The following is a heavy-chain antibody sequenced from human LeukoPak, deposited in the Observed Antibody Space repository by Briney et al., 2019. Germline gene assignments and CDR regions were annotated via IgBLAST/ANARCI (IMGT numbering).Heavy chain of an antibody. V-gene: IGHV3-21*01. CDR1: GFTFSSYS. CDR2: ISSSSSYI. D-gene: IGHD6-13*01. Sequence: PGGSLRLSCAASGFTFSSYSMNWVRQAPGKGLEWVSSISSSSSYIYYADSVKGRFTISRDNAKNSLYLQMNSLRAEDTAVYYCARELVRAPIGYNWFDPWGQGTLVTVSS. CDR3: ARELVRAPIGYNWFDP. J-gene: IGHJ5*02.